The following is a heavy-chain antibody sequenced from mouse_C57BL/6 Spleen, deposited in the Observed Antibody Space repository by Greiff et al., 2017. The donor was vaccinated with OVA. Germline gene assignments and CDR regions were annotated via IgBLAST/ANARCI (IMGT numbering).Heavy chain of an antibody. CDR1: GFNIKDDY. Sequence: EVQLQQSGAELVRPGASVKLSCTASGFNIKDDYMHWVKQRPEQGLEWIGWIDPENGDTEYASKFQGKATITADTSSNTAYLQLSSLTSEDTAVDYCTKRLRRGFAYWGQGTLVTVSA. V-gene: IGHV14-4*01. CDR2: IDPENGDT. D-gene: IGHD2-4*01. CDR3: TKRLRRGFAY. J-gene: IGHJ3*01.